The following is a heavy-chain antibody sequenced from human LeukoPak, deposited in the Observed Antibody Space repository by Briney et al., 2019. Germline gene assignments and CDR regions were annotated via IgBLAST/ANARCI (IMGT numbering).Heavy chain of an antibody. D-gene: IGHD2-2*01. V-gene: IGHV4-61*02. J-gene: IGHJ5*02. Sequence: SSQTLSLTCTVSGGSISSGSYYWGWIRQPAGKGLEWIVRIYTSGSTNYNPSLKSRVTISVDTSKNQFSLKLSSVTAADTAVYYCARDLGYCSSTSCLNWFDPWGQGTLVTVSS. CDR3: ARDLGYCSSTSCLNWFDP. CDR1: GGSISSGSYY. CDR2: IYTSGST.